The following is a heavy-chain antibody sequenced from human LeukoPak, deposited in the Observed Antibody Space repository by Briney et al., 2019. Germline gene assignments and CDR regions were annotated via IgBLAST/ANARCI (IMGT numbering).Heavy chain of an antibody. J-gene: IGHJ3*02. CDR3: ARDRRLWFGEFLGVFDI. CDR1: GVSISSYY. V-gene: IGHV4-59*01. Sequence: PAETLSLTCTVSGVSISSYYWSWIRQPPGKGLECIGYIYYSGSTNYNPSLKSRVTISVDTTKNQFSLKLSSVTAADTAVYYCARDRRLWFGEFLGVFDIWGQGTMVTASS. D-gene: IGHD3-10*01. CDR2: IYYSGST.